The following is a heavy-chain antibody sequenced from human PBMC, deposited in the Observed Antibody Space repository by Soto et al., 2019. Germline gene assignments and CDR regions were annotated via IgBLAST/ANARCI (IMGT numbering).Heavy chain of an antibody. Sequence: SVKVSCKASGGTFSSDAISWVRQAPGQGLEWMGGIIPIFGTANYAQKFQGRVTITADESTSTAYMELSSLRSEDTAVYHCPRGGVRDGYKARFDYWGQGTLVTVS. J-gene: IGHJ4*02. CDR1: GGTFSSDA. V-gene: IGHV1-69*13. CDR2: IIPIFGTA. D-gene: IGHD5-12*01. CDR3: PRGGVRDGYKARFDY.